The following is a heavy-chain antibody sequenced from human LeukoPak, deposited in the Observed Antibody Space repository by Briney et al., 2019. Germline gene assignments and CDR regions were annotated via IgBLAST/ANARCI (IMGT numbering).Heavy chain of an antibody. CDR1: GGSISSYY. V-gene: IGHV4-59*01. Sequence: KPSETLSLTCTVSGGSISSYYWSWIRQPPGKGLEWIGYFYYSGSTNYNPSLKSRVTISVDTSKNQFSLKLSSVTAADTAVYYCARGLSSQYNSFHFDYWGQGTLVTVSS. D-gene: IGHD5-24*01. CDR3: ARGLSSQYNSFHFDY. CDR2: FYYSGST. J-gene: IGHJ4*02.